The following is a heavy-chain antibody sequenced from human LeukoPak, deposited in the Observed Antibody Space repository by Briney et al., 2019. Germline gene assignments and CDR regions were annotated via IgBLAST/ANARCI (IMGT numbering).Heavy chain of an antibody. CDR1: GGSISSYY. CDR3: ARGAMTTTSTYDY. Sequence: PSETLSLTCTVSGGSISSYYWSWIRQPPGKGLEWIGYIYYSGSTNYNPSLKSRVTLSVDTSKNQFSLKLGSVTAADTAVYYCARGAMTTTSTYDYWGQGTLVTVSS. V-gene: IGHV4-59*13. J-gene: IGHJ4*02. D-gene: IGHD5-24*01. CDR2: IYYSGST.